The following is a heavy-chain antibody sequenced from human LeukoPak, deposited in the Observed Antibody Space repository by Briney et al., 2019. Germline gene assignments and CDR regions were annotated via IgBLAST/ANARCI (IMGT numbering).Heavy chain of an antibody. J-gene: IGHJ6*03. D-gene: IGHD3-3*01. CDR2: ISYDGSNK. CDR3: ARGETIFGVVTHMDV. Sequence: PGRSLRLSCAASGFTFSSYGMHWVRQAPGKGLEWVALISYDGSNKYYADSVKGRFTISRDNSKNTLYLQMNSLRAEDTAVYYCARGETIFGVVTHMDVWGKGTTVTVSS. V-gene: IGHV3-30-3*01. CDR1: GFTFSSYG.